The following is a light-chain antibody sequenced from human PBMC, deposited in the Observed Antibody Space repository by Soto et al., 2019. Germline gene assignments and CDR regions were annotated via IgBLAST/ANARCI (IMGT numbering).Light chain of an antibody. CDR1: QSVSSY. J-gene: IGKJ1*01. V-gene: IGKV3-11*01. CDR2: DAS. CDR3: QQRSNWPPTWT. Sequence: EIVLSQSPATLSLSPGERATLSCRASQSVSSYLAWYQHIPGQAPRLLIYDASKRATGIPARFSGSGSGTDFTLTISCLEPEDFAVYYCQQRSNWPPTWTFGQGTQVEV.